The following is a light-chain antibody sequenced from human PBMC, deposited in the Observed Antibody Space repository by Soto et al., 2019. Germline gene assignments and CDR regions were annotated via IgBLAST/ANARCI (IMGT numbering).Light chain of an antibody. Sequence: DIVMTQSPDSLAVSLGERATIKCKSSQSVLYRSNNKSYLAWYQQKLGRAPNRLIYCASTLQSGVPSRFSGSVSCTDFTLTISSRQPEDFATYYCQQLNAYPLTCGQGTRLENK. CDR2: CAS. CDR3: QQLNAYPLT. J-gene: IGKJ5*01. CDR1: QSVLYRSNNKSY. V-gene: IGKV4-1*01.